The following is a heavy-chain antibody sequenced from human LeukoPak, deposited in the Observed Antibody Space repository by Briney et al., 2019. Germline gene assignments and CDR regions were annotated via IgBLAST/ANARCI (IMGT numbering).Heavy chain of an antibody. V-gene: IGHV4-59*01. CDR3: ARGVYIAAAQYGY. Sequence: SETLSLTCTVSGGSISSYYWSWIRQPPGKGLEWIGYIYYSGTTNYNPSLKSRVTISVETSKNQFSLKLSSVTAADTAVYYCARGVYIAAAQYGYWGQGTLVTVSS. D-gene: IGHD6-13*01. CDR2: IYYSGTT. CDR1: GGSISSYY. J-gene: IGHJ4*02.